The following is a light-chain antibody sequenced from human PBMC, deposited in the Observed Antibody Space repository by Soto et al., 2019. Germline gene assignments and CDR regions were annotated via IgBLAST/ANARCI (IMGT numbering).Light chain of an antibody. CDR3: QQRSTWPLT. J-gene: IGKJ4*01. CDR2: DAS. V-gene: IGKV3-11*01. CDR1: QSISSH. Sequence: EIVLTQSPATLSLSPGERATLSCRASQSISSHLAWYQQKPGQTPRLLMYDASNGATAVPARFSGSGSGTDFTLTISSLEPEDLAVYYCQQRSTWPLTFGGGTKVEIK.